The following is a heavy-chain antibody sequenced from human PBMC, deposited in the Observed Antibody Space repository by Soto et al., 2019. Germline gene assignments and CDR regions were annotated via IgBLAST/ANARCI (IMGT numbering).Heavy chain of an antibody. CDR2: INANSGNT. D-gene: IGHD6-6*01. Sequence: EASAQVSSYASGCTFTSYDNNCVRQPTPQELEWMEWINANSGNTKYSQKFQGRVTITRDTSASTAYMELSSLRSEDTAVYYCARGGSSPLYYDYYGMDVWGQGTTVTVSS. CDR1: GCTFTSYD. CDR3: ARGGSSPLYYDYYGMDV. V-gene: IGHV1-8*01. J-gene: IGHJ6*02.